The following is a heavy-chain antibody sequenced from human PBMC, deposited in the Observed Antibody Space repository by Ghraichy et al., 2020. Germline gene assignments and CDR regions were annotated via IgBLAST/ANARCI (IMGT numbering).Heavy chain of an antibody. CDR2: IIPILGIA. Sequence: SVKVSCKASGGTFSSYAISWVRQAPGQGLEWMGRIIPILGIANYAQKFQGRVTITADKSTSTAYMELSSLRSEDTAVYYCAREVGSSGPYYYGMDVWSQGTTVTVSS. D-gene: IGHD6-19*01. CDR1: GGTFSSYA. J-gene: IGHJ6*02. CDR3: AREVGSSGPYYYGMDV. V-gene: IGHV1-69*04.